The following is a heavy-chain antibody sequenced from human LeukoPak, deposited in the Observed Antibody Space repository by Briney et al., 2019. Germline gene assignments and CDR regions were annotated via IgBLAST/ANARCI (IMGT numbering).Heavy chain of an antibody. CDR2: IIPIFGTA. CDR3: ARDRGWTTVVTHEWGAFDI. J-gene: IGHJ3*02. CDR1: GGTFSSYA. V-gene: IGHV1-69*13. D-gene: IGHD4-23*01. Sequence: ASVTVSCKASGGTFSSYAIGWVRQAPGQGLEWMGGIIPIFGTANYAQKFQGRVTITADESTSTAYMELSSLRSEDTAVYYCARDRGWTTVVTHEWGAFDIWGQGTMVTVSS.